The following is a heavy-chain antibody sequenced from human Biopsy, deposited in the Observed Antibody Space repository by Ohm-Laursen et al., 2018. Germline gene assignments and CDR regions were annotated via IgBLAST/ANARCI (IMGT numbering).Heavy chain of an antibody. D-gene: IGHD1/OR15-1a*01. CDR3: ARGRTGG. V-gene: IGHV3-48*01. CDR1: GFTVSSYS. J-gene: IGHJ4*02. CDR2: ISSGSSPI. Sequence: SLSLSCAASGFTVSSYSMNWVRQAPGKGLEWVWIISSGSSPIYYADSVKGRFTISRDDAKNSLYLQMNSLRAEDTAVYCCARGRTGGWGQGTLVTVSS.